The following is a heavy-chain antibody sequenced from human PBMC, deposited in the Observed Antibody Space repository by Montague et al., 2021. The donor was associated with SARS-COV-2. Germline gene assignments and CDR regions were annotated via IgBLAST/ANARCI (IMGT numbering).Heavy chain of an antibody. CDR3: ASGTYYYDSSVPPSLSWCAFDF. D-gene: IGHD3-22*01. J-gene: IGHJ3*01. Sequence: TLSLTCTVSGGSISGANWKWSRLNPRHERRLYGVVRINTSASTNYNPSLKSRVTISVDTSKNQFSLKLISVTAADTAVYYCASGTYYYDSSVPPSLSWCAFDFWGQGTMVTVSS. V-gene: IGHV4-61*02. CDR2: INTSAST. CDR1: GGSISGAN.